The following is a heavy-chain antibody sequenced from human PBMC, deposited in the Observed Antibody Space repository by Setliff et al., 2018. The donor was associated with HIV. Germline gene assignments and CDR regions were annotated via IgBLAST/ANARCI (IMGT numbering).Heavy chain of an antibody. D-gene: IGHD5-12*01. J-gene: IGHJ4*02. V-gene: IGHV4-39*01. CDR1: GGSISSSTCY. Sequence: PSEILXXTXXVSGGSISSSTCYWGWIRQPPGQGLGWIGSIYHSGFTYHNPSLKSRITVSVDTSKNQFSLKLSSVTAADTAVYYCAFSKQMATMAFDYWGQGALVTVSS. CDR2: IYHSGFT. CDR3: AFSKQMATMAFDY.